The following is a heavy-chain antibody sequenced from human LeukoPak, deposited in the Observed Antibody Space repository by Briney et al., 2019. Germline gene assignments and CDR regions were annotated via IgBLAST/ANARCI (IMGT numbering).Heavy chain of an antibody. J-gene: IGHJ4*02. Sequence: GASVKVSCKASGYTFTGYYMHWVRPAPGQGLEWMGWINPNSGGTNYAQKFQGRVTMTRDTSISTAYMELSRLRSDDTAVYYCAREDDSSGPHDYWGLGTLVTVSS. CDR1: GYTFTGYY. V-gene: IGHV1-2*02. CDR3: AREDDSSGPHDY. D-gene: IGHD3-22*01. CDR2: INPNSGGT.